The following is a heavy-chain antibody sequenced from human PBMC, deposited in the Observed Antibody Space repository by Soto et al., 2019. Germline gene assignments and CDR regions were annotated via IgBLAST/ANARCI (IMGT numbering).Heavy chain of an antibody. J-gene: IGHJ4*02. D-gene: IGHD3-9*01. CDR2: IIPIFGTA. CDR3: ASSRFHILTGDTKGDFDY. Sequence: GASVKVSCKASGGTFSSYAISWVRQAPGQGLEWMGGIIPIFGTANYAQKFQGRVTITADESTSTAYMELSSLRSEDTAVYYCASSRFHILTGDTKGDFDYWGQGTLVTVSS. CDR1: GGTFSSYA. V-gene: IGHV1-69*13.